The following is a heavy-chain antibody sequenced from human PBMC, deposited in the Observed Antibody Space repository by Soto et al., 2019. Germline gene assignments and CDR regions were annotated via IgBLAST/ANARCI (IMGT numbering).Heavy chain of an antibody. J-gene: IGHJ4*02. Sequence: GGSLSLSCAASGFTFSSYAMSWVRQAPGKGLEWVSAINGSGGSTYHADSVKGRFTISRDNSKNTLYLQMNSLRAEDTAVYYCASSVAATIVLGYFDYWGQGTLVTVSS. CDR1: GFTFSSYA. D-gene: IGHD2-15*01. V-gene: IGHV3-23*01. CDR2: INGSGGST. CDR3: ASSVAATIVLGYFDY.